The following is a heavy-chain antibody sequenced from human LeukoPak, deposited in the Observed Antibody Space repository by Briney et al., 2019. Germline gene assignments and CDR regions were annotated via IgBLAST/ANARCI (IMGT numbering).Heavy chain of an antibody. CDR3: AKAIVGATTPRGFDP. D-gene: IGHD1-26*01. Sequence: GGSLRLSCAASGFTFSSYAMSWVRQAPGKGLEWVSAISDSGYSTYYADSVKGRFTISRDRSKNTVYLQMNGLRAEDTAVYYCAKAIVGATTPRGFDPWGQGTLVTVSS. J-gene: IGHJ5*02. V-gene: IGHV3-23*01. CDR2: ISDSGYST. CDR1: GFTFSSYA.